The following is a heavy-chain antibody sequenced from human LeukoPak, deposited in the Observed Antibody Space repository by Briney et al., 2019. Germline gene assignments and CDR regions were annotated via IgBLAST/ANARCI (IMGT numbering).Heavy chain of an antibody. D-gene: IGHD3-22*01. Sequence: PGGSLRLSCAASGFTFQNYAMSWVRQAPGKGLEWASSISGSGPSTDYADSVKGRFPISRDKAKNTLYLQMNSLRAEDTAVYYCARLPTFYYDSSHYHYDYWGQGTLATVSS. V-gene: IGHV3-23*01. CDR3: ARLPTFYYDSSHYHYDY. J-gene: IGHJ4*02. CDR1: GFTFQNYA. CDR2: ISGSGPST.